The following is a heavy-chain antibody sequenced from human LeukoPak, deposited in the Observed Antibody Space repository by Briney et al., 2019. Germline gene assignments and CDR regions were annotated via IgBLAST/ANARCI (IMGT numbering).Heavy chain of an antibody. Sequence: ASVKVSFKASGGTFSSYAISWVRQAPGQGLEWMGWINPNSGGTNYAQKFQGWVTMTRDTSISTAYMELSRLRSDDTAVYYCARSRCTNGVCYRFDYWGQGTLVTVSS. CDR2: INPNSGGT. V-gene: IGHV1-2*04. J-gene: IGHJ4*02. CDR1: GGTFSSYA. CDR3: ARSRCTNGVCYRFDY. D-gene: IGHD2-8*01.